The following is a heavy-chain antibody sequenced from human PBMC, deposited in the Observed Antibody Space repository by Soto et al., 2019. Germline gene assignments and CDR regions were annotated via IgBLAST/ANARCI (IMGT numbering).Heavy chain of an antibody. CDR1: GGSISSYY. Sequence: SETLSLTCTVSGGSISSYYWSWIRQPPGKGLEWIGYIYYSGSTNYNPSLKSRCTISVVTSKNQFSLKLSSVTAADTAVYYCARRRATLSNYDILTGYQRDYQFDYWGQGTLVTVSS. J-gene: IGHJ4*02. D-gene: IGHD3-9*01. CDR2: IYYSGST. CDR3: ARRRATLSNYDILTGYQRDYQFDY. V-gene: IGHV4-59*08.